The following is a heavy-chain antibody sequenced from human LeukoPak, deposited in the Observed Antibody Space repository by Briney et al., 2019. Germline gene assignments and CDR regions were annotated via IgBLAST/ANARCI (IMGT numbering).Heavy chain of an antibody. CDR3: ARLWGSGYSFDS. V-gene: IGHV4-38-2*01. D-gene: IGHD7-27*01. Sequence: SETLSLTCVVSGYSISSGYYWCWIRQPPGKGLEWIGSIWHSGTTYYNPSIKSVITISVDTSNNHSSKMLSSVTAANAAVFYCARLWGSGYSFDSWGQGTLVTVSS. J-gene: IGHJ4*01. CDR1: GYSISSGYY. CDR2: IWHSGTT.